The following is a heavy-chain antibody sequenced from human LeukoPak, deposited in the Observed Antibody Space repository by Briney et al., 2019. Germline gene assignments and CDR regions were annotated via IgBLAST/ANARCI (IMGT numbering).Heavy chain of an antibody. V-gene: IGHV3-13*01. J-gene: IGHJ4*02. CDR3: ARAVGASEGVDY. CDR1: GFTFSSYD. CDR2: IGTAGDI. Sequence: PGGSLRLSCAASGFTFSSYDMHWVRQATGKGLEWVSGIGTAGDIYYPGSVKGRFTISRDNAKNSLYLQMNSLRAEDTALYYCARAVGASEGVDYWGQGTLVTVSS. D-gene: IGHD1-26*01.